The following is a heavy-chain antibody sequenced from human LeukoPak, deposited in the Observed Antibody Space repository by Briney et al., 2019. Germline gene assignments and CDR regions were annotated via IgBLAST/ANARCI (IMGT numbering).Heavy chain of an antibody. CDR2: ISSSGNTI. V-gene: IGHV3-48*03. CDR1: GFTFSSYE. Sequence: GGSLRLPCVASGFTFSSYEMNWVRQAPGKGLEWVSYISSSGNTIYYADSVKGRFTISRDNAKNPLYLQMNSLRAEDTAVYYCARDHLYYDILTGSPFPETSMDVWGKGTTVTISS. CDR3: ARDHLYYDILTGSPFPETSMDV. D-gene: IGHD3-9*01. J-gene: IGHJ6*03.